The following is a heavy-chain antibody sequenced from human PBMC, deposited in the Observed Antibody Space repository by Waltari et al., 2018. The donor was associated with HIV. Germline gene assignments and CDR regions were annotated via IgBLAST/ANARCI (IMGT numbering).Heavy chain of an antibody. CDR2: ISGYNGDT. J-gene: IGHJ4*02. V-gene: IGHV1-18*01. Sequence: QVHLVQSGAELRKPGASVTLPCQASGYTFTNYGITWVRQAPGQGLEWMGWISGYNGDTKYAQKVRGRVTMTTDTSTSTAYLEMGSPRFDDTAVYYCARDHYYGSSGYYSDYWGQGTLVTVSS. D-gene: IGHD3-22*01. CDR3: ARDHYYGSSGYYSDY. CDR1: GYTFTNYG.